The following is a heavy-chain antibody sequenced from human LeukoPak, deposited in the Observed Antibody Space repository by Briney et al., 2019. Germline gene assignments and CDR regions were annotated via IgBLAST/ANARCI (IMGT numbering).Heavy chain of an antibody. Sequence: SETLSLTCTVSGGSISSYYWSWIRQPPGKGLEWIGYIYYSGSTNYNPSLKSRVTISVDTSKNQFSLKLGSVTAADTAVYYCARMGRGGGDSFDYWGQGTLVTVSS. V-gene: IGHV4-59*01. CDR2: IYYSGST. CDR1: GGSISSYY. J-gene: IGHJ4*02. D-gene: IGHD3-16*01. CDR3: ARMGRGGGDSFDY.